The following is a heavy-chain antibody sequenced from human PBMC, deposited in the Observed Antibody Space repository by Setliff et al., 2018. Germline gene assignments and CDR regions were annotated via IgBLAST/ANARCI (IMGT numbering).Heavy chain of an antibody. CDR2: IYIGGSA. CDR1: GGSISSYY. D-gene: IGHD6-19*01. Sequence: SETLSLTCTVSGGSISSYYWSWIRQPAEKGLEWIGHIYIGGSANYNPSLKSRVTMSIDTSKNQFSLKLNSVTAADMAVYYCAREQWLDPPGYYYMDVWGKGTTVTVSS. CDR3: AREQWLDPPGYYYMDV. V-gene: IGHV4-4*07. J-gene: IGHJ6*03.